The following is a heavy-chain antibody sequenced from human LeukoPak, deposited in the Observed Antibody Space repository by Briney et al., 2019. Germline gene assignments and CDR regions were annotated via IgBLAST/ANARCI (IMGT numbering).Heavy chain of an antibody. CDR1: GFTFDDYA. D-gene: IGHD2-15*01. CDR3: ARALVSGLRYCSGGSCPDDAFDI. V-gene: IGHV3-9*01. Sequence: GGSLRLSCAASGFTFDDYAMHWVRQAPGKGLEWVSGISWNSGSIGYADSVKGRFTISRDNAKNSQYLQMNSLRAEDTALYYCARALVSGLRYCSGGSCPDDAFDIWGQGTMVTVSS. J-gene: IGHJ3*02. CDR2: ISWNSGSI.